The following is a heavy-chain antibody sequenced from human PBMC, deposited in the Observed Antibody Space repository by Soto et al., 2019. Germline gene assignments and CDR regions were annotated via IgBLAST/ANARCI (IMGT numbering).Heavy chain of an antibody. CDR2: ISYDGSKT. V-gene: IGHV3-30*18. J-gene: IGHJ4*02. D-gene: IGHD5-12*01. Sequence: QVQLVDSGGGVIQPGRSLRLSCAASGFTFSRYDMHWVRQAPGKGLEWVAVISYDGSKTDYAESLKGRFTISRDNSKNTLYLQMNSLRAEDTAVYYCAKDGWGDPVSTITVYYFDYWGQGTQVIVSS. CDR1: GFTFSRYD. CDR3: AKDGWGDPVSTITVYYFDY.